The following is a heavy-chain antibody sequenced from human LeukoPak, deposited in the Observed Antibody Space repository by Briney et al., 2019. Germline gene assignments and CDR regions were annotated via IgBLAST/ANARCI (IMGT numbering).Heavy chain of an antibody. CDR3: ASEDFWSGYYKDPYYYYGMDV. CDR2: INPSGGST. J-gene: IGHJ6*02. V-gene: IGHV1-46*01. Sequence: ASVKVSCKASGYTFTSYYMHWVRQAPGQGLEWMGIINPSGGSTSYAQKFQGRVTMTRDTSTSTVYMELSRLRSDDTAVYYCASEDFWSGYYKDPYYYYGMDVWGQGTTVTVSS. CDR1: GYTFTSYY. D-gene: IGHD3-3*01.